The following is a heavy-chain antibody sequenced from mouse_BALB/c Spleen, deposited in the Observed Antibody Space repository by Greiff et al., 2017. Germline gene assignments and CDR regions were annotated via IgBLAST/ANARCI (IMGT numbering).Heavy chain of an antibody. CDR1: GYSITSDYA. V-gene: IGHV3-2*02. Sequence: EVKLQESGPGLVKPSQSLSLTCTVTGYSITSDYAWNWIRQFPGNKLEWMGYISYSGSTSYNPSLKSRISITRDTSKNQFFLQLNSVTTEDTATYYCAEGRYDVGWYFDVWGAGTTVTVSS. D-gene: IGHD2-14*01. CDR2: ISYSGST. CDR3: AEGRYDVGWYFDV. J-gene: IGHJ1*01.